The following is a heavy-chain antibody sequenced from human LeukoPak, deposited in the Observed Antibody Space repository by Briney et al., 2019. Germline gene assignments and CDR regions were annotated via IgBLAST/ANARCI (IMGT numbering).Heavy chain of an antibody. CDR2: ISSRSSYI. Sequence: GGSLRLSCAASGFTFSSYSMNWVRQAPGKGLEWVSSISSRSSYIDYADSLKGRFTISRDNAKNSLYLQMNSLRDEDTAVYYCARDLILADSSGSSAHDYWGQGTLVTVSS. CDR1: GFTFSSYS. J-gene: IGHJ4*02. CDR3: ARDLILADSSGSSAHDY. D-gene: IGHD2-15*01. V-gene: IGHV3-21*01.